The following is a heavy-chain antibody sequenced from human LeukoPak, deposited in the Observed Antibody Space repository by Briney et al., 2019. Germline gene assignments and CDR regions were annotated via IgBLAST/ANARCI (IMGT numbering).Heavy chain of an antibody. J-gene: IGHJ4*01. CDR2: ISDSSSYI. Sequence: PGGSLRLSCAASGFTFSSYSMNWVRQAPGKGLEWVSSISDSSSYIYYADSVKGRFIISRDNAKDSLYLQMNSLRAEDSAVYYCARERKSMTTVTTGSDYWGQGTLVTVSS. D-gene: IGHD4-17*01. CDR1: GFTFSSYS. CDR3: ARERKSMTTVTTGSDY. V-gene: IGHV3-21*01.